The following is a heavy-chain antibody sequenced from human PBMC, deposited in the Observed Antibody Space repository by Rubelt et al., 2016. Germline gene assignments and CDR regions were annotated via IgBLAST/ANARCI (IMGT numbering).Heavy chain of an antibody. CDR2: ISAHNGNT. CDR3: ARGAVDSYYLL. Sequence: QVQLVQSGAEVKKPGASIKVSCKASGYTFTSYGLSWVRLAPGQGLEWVGWISAHNGNTKSAQKFKGRATMTTDASTSTAYLDLKSLRADDTAIYYCARGAVDSYYLLWGQGTPVIVSS. V-gene: IGHV1-18*01. CDR1: GYTFTSYG. D-gene: IGHD4-11*01. J-gene: IGHJ4*02.